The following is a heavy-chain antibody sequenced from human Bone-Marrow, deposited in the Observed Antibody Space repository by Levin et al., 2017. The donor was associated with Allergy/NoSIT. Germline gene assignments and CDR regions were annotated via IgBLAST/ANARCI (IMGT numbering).Heavy chain of an antibody. D-gene: IGHD5-12*01. CDR1: GGTFGNYA. V-gene: IGHV1-69*01. Sequence: KISCKASGGTFGNYAIAWVRLVPGQGPEWMGVIIPNFDSPDYAQKFQDRVTISADDSTRTVYMELRSLRFDDTGVYYCAREVVLVGRSSGMDVWGQGTTVTVSS. J-gene: IGHJ6*02. CDR3: AREVVLVGRSSGMDV. CDR2: IIPNFDSP.